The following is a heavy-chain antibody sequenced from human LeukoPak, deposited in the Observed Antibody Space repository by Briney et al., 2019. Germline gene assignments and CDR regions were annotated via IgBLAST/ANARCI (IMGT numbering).Heavy chain of an antibody. V-gene: IGHV3-48*01. CDR2: ISSSSSTI. J-gene: IGHJ4*02. CDR1: GFTFSSYS. Sequence: PGGSLRLSCAASGFTFSSYSMNWVRQAPGKGLEWVSYISSSSSTIYYADSVKGRFTISRDNAKNSLYLQMNSLRAEDTAVYYCARDHRGRYGSGSYYPPDYWGQGTLVTVSS. D-gene: IGHD3-10*01. CDR3: ARDHRGRYGSGSYYPPDY.